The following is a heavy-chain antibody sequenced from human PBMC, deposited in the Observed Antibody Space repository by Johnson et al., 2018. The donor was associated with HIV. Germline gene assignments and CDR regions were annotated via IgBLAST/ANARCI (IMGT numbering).Heavy chain of an antibody. CDR1: GFTFSGYW. D-gene: IGHD6-13*01. Sequence: VQLVESGGGLVQPGGSLRLSCAASGFTFSGYWMTWVRQAPGKVLEWVANIKEDGSEKYYVDSVKGRFTISRDNAKNSLYLQMNTLRAEDTAVYYCARRARDTSTWLGASLNAFDIWGQGTMVTVSS. CDR2: IKEDGSEK. J-gene: IGHJ3*02. CDR3: ARRARDTSTWLGASLNAFDI. V-gene: IGHV3-7*01.